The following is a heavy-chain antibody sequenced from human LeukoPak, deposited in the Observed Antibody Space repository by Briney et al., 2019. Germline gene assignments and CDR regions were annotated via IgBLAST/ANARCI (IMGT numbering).Heavy chain of an antibody. J-gene: IGHJ4*02. V-gene: IGHV3-23*01. Sequence: GGSMRLSCAPSGFTFSSSAMSWVRQAPGKGLEWASAIGVSGGNTSYADSVKGRFTIARDNSKNTMYLQMNRLRAKDTAVNYCAKEEHLWLDYSGEGTLVTASS. CDR2: IGVSGGNT. CDR1: GFTFSSSA. D-gene: IGHD3-10*01. CDR3: AKEEHLWLDY.